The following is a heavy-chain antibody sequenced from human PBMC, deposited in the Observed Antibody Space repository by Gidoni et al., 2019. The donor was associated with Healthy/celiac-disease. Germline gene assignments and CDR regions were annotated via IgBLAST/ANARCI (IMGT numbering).Heavy chain of an antibody. CDR2: INHSGST. Sequence: QVQLQQWGAGLLKPSETLSLTCAVYGGSFSGYYWSWIRQPPGKGLEWIGEINHSGSTNYNPSLKSRVTISVDTSKNQFSLKLSSVTAADTAVYYCARGCIAAAGHYWFDPWGQGTLVTVSS. CDR1: GGSFSGYY. CDR3: ARGCIAAAGHYWFDP. J-gene: IGHJ5*02. D-gene: IGHD6-13*01. V-gene: IGHV4-34*01.